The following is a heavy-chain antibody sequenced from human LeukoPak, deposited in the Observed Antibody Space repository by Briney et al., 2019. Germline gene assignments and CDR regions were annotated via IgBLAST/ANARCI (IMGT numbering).Heavy chain of an antibody. V-gene: IGHV3-7*03. J-gene: IGHJ6*02. CDR2: INQDGSER. CDR3: ATGNPIVPAAPEGLYYYGMDV. CDR1: GFIFSNFW. Sequence: GGSLRLSCAASGFIFSNFWMNWVRQAPGKGLEWVAKINQDGSERYYVDSVKGRFTISRDNAKNSLYLQMSTLRAEDTAVYYCATGNPIVPAAPEGLYYYGMDVWGQGTTVTVSS. D-gene: IGHD2-2*01.